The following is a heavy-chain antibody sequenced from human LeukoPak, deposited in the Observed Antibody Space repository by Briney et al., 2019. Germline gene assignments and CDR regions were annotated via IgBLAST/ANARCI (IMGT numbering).Heavy chain of an antibody. D-gene: IGHD6-19*01. V-gene: IGHV3-48*03. J-gene: IGHJ4*02. CDR2: ISSSGSTI. Sequence: GGSLRLSCAASGFTFSSYEMSWDRQAPGKGLEWVSYISSSGSTIYYADSVKGRFTISRDNAKNSLYLQMNSLRAEDTAVYYCATIEAVRFHYWGQGTLVTVSS. CDR3: ATIEAVRFHY. CDR1: GFTFSSYE.